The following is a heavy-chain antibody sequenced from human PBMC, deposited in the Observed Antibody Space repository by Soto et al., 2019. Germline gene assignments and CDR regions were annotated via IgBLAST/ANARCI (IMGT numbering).Heavy chain of an antibody. Sequence: QVQLQQWGAGLLKPSETLSLTCAVYGGSFSGYYWTWIRQPPGTGLEWMGEINHSGSTNYNPSLKSRVTISVDTSKNQFSLKLISVTAADTAVYYCARDKITGLFDYWGQGTLVTVSS. CDR2: INHSGST. CDR3: ARDKITGLFDY. J-gene: IGHJ4*02. D-gene: IGHD2-8*02. CDR1: GGSFSGYY. V-gene: IGHV4-34*01.